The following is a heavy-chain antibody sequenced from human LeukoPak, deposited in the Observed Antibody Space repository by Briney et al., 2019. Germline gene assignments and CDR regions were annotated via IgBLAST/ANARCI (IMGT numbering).Heavy chain of an antibody. CDR3: ATCRRMATIAHPDYYYYYYGMDV. CDR1: GFTFSDYY. D-gene: IGHD5-12*01. J-gene: IGHJ6*02. Sequence: RPGGSLRLSCAASGFTFSDYYMSWIRQAPGKGLEWVSYISSSGSTIYYADSEKGRFTISRDNAKNSLYLQMNSLRAEDTAVYYCATCRRMATIAHPDYYYYYYGMDVWGQGTTVTVSS. CDR2: ISSSGSTI. V-gene: IGHV3-11*01.